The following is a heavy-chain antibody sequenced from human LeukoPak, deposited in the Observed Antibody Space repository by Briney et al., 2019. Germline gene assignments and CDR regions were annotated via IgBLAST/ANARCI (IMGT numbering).Heavy chain of an antibody. Sequence: GASVKVSCKASGYTFTGYYMHWVRQAPGQGLEWMGWINPNSGGTNYAQKFQGRVTMTRDTSISTAYMELTRLRSDDTAVYYCARVPRRVYCSSTSCAKPFDYWGQGTLVTVSS. D-gene: IGHD2-2*01. V-gene: IGHV1-2*02. CDR1: GYTFTGYY. J-gene: IGHJ4*02. CDR3: ARVPRRVYCSSTSCAKPFDY. CDR2: INPNSGGT.